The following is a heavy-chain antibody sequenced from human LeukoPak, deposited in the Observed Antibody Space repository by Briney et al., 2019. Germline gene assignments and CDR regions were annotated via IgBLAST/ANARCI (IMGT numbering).Heavy chain of an antibody. CDR1: GYSISSGYY. CDR2: IYHSGTT. J-gene: IGHJ4*02. Sequence: SETLSLTCTVSGYSISSGYYWGWIRQPPGKGLEWIGSIYHSGTTYYNPSLKSRVTISVDTSKNQFSLKLSSVTAADTAVYYCARPGSDYYYSSGYYSIDYWGQGTLVTVSS. D-gene: IGHD3-22*01. V-gene: IGHV4-38-2*02. CDR3: ARPGSDYYYSSGYYSIDY.